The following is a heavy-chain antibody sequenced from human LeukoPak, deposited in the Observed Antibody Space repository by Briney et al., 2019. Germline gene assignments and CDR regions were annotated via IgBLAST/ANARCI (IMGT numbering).Heavy chain of an antibody. Sequence: SETLSLTCTVSGGSISSYYWSWIRQPPGKGLEWIGYIYYSGSTNYNPSLKSRVTISVDTSKNQFSLKLSSVTAADTAVYYCARGPARRIKDRFDPWGQGTLVTVSS. J-gene: IGHJ5*02. CDR2: IYYSGST. V-gene: IGHV4-59*12. D-gene: IGHD3-10*01. CDR1: GGSISSYY. CDR3: ARGPARRIKDRFDP.